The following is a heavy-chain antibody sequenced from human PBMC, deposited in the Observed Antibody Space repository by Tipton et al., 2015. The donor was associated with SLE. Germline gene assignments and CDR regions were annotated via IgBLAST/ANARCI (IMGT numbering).Heavy chain of an antibody. D-gene: IGHD3-3*01. CDR1: GFTVSSSY. CDR3: AKKAAPVFGASSHFDY. J-gene: IGHJ4*02. Sequence: SLRLSCAASGFTVSSSYMSWVRQAPGKGLEWVSIIYSGGRTYYADSVKGRFTISRDNSKNVVFLQMNSLRAEDTALYYCAKKAAPVFGASSHFDYWGQGTLVSVSS. CDR2: IYSGGRT. V-gene: IGHV3-53*05.